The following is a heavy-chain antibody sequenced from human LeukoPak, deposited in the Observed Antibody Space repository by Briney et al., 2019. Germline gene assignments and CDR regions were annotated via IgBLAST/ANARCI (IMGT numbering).Heavy chain of an antibody. Sequence: SETLSLTCTVSGGSISSGDYYWSWIRQPPGKGLEWIGYIYYSGTTFHNPSLKSRVIISLDTSKNQFSLRLSSVTAADTAVYYCASWLVVPAAIDYWGQGTLVTVSS. J-gene: IGHJ4*02. V-gene: IGHV4-30-4*01. CDR3: ASWLVVPAAIDY. D-gene: IGHD2-2*02. CDR1: GGSISSGDYY. CDR2: IYYSGTT.